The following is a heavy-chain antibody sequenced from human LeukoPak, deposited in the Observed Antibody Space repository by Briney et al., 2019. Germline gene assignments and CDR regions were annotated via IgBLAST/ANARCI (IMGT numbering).Heavy chain of an antibody. D-gene: IGHD3-10*01. CDR3: ARGDALVREVPEYYYDY. Sequence: ASVKVSCKASGYTFTSYYMHWVRQAPGQGLEWMGIINPSGGSTSYAQKFQGRVTMTRDTSISTTYMDLSRLTSGDTAVYYCARGDALVREVPEYYYDYWGQGTLVTVSS. J-gene: IGHJ4*02. CDR1: GYTFTSYY. V-gene: IGHV1-46*01. CDR2: INPSGGST.